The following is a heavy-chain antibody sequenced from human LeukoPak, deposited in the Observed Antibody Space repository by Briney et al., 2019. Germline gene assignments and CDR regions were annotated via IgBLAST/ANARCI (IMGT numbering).Heavy chain of an antibody. Sequence: GGSLRLSCAASGFTFSSYGMHWVRQAPGKGLEGVAVIWYDGSKKYYADSVKGRFTISRDNSKNTLYLQMNSLRAEDTAVYYCARDRGGDYYFDYWGQGTLVTVSS. D-gene: IGHD2-21*02. CDR3: ARDRGGDYYFDY. J-gene: IGHJ4*02. CDR2: IWYDGSKK. V-gene: IGHV3-33*01. CDR1: GFTFSSYG.